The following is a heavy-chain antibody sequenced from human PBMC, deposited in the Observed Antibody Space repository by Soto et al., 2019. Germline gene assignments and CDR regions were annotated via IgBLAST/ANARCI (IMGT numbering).Heavy chain of an antibody. CDR2: IYYGGST. CDR3: EKNWNWGSLVH. J-gene: IGHJ4*02. CDR1: GGTLSTDC. Sequence: SQTLCLTCTVSGGTLSTDCWSWLRQSPGKGLEWIGFIYYGGSTNYNPSLKSRVTISVDTPKNQFSLKLSSVTAADTAVYYCEKNWNWGSLVHWGQGTLVTSPQ. D-gene: IGHD7-27*01. V-gene: IGHV4-59*08.